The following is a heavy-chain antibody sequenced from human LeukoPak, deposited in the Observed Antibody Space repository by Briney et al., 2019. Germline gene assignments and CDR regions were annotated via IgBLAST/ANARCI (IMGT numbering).Heavy chain of an antibody. Sequence: SETLSLTCTVSNDSISSYYWSWIRQPPGKGLEWIGYIYYSGGTDYNPSLKSRVTISMDTSKNQFSLKLNSVTTADTAVYYCARERRAMVRGVLDYWGQGTLDTVSS. J-gene: IGHJ4*02. V-gene: IGHV4-59*01. CDR1: NDSISSYY. D-gene: IGHD3-10*01. CDR3: ARERRAMVRGVLDY. CDR2: IYYSGGT.